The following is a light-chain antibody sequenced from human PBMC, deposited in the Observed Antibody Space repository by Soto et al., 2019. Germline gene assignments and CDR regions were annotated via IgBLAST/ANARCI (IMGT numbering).Light chain of an antibody. V-gene: IGLV2-23*01. Sequence: QSVLTQPASVSGSPGQSITTSCTGTSSDVGSYNLVSWYQQHPGKAPKLIIYEDSKRPSGVSNRFSGSKSGNTASLKISGLQAEDEADYYCCSYAGSGTYVFGTGTKVTVL. CDR2: EDS. CDR1: SSDVGSYNL. CDR3: CSYAGSGTYV. J-gene: IGLJ1*01.